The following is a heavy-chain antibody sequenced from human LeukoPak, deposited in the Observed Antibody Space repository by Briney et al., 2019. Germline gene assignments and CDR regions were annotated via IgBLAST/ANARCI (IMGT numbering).Heavy chain of an antibody. Sequence: GGSLRLSCAASGFTVSSNYMSWVRQAPGKGLEWVSVIYSGGSTYYADSVKGRFTISRHNSKNTLYLQMNSLRAEDTAVYYCARRHRDYYYYGMDVWGQGTTVTVSS. V-gene: IGHV3-53*04. CDR2: IYSGGST. J-gene: IGHJ6*02. D-gene: IGHD1-14*01. CDR1: GFTVSSNY. CDR3: ARRHRDYYYYGMDV.